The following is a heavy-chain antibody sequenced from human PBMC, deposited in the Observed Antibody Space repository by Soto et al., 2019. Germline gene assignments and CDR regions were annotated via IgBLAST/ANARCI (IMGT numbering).Heavy chain of an antibody. CDR1: GYPVTAYY. J-gene: IGHJ3*02. V-gene: IGHV1-2*02. CDR3: AGGGVVRGAVSAALDM. D-gene: IGHD3-16*01. Sequence: QLHLVQSGAVVKKPGASVTVSCSASGYPVTAYYMHWVRQAPGRGLEWMGGINPATGAAKYTQTFPGMVTMARDRLKSTVRRELTALTSEDSAVFYCAGGGVVRGAVSAALDMRGQGTLVTVSS. CDR2: INPATGAA.